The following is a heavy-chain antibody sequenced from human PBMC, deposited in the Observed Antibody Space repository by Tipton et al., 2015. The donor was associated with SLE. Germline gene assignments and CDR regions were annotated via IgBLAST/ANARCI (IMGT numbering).Heavy chain of an antibody. J-gene: IGHJ4*02. D-gene: IGHD3-22*01. V-gene: IGHV4-59*12. CDR1: GGSISNYY. CDR3: ARDEYRYDTTGYHLLGHFDF. Sequence: TLSLTCTVSGGSISNYYWSWIRQSPGKGLEWIGYIYYSGHTDYNPSLKSRVTLSVDTSKSQFSLNLSSVTAADTAVYYCARDEYRYDTTGYHLLGHFDFWGQGTLVTVSS. CDR2: IYYSGHT.